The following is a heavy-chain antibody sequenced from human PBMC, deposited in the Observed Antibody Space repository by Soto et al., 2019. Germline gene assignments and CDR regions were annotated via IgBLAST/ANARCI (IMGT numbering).Heavy chain of an antibody. Sequence: QVQLQESGPGLVKPSQTLSLTCTVSGGSISSGDYYWSWIRQPPGKGLEWIGYIYYSGSTYYNPSLKRRVTISVATSKNHCSLKRSSVTAADTAVYYCAREYIIVATINGLTQASANWFDPWGQGTLVTVSS. J-gene: IGHJ5*02. CDR2: IYYSGST. V-gene: IGHV4-30-4*01. D-gene: IGHD5-12*01. CDR1: GGSISSGDYY. CDR3: AREYIIVATINGLTQASANWFDP.